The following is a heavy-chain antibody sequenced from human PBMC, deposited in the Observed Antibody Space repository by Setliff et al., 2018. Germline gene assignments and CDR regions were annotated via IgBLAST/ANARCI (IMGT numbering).Heavy chain of an antibody. V-gene: IGHV4-38-2*01. D-gene: IGHD3-22*01. Sequence: PSETLSLTCAVSGYSISSGYYWGWIRQPPGKGLEWIGSIYHSGSTYYNPSLKSRVTMSVDTSKNQSSLKLSSVTAADTAVYYCARTNYYDSSTYFNWFDPWGRGTLVTVSS. CDR3: ARTNYYDSSTYFNWFDP. CDR1: GYSISSGYY. J-gene: IGHJ5*02. CDR2: IYHSGST.